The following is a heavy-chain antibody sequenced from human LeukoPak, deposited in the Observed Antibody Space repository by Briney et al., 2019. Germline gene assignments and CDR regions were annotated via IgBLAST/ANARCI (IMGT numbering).Heavy chain of an antibody. Sequence: SETLSLTCVVYGGSFSGYYWSWIRQPPGKGLEWIGEINHSGSTNYNPSLKSRVTISVDTSKNQFSLKLSSVTAADTAVYYCARVRSRYCSSTSCTQAHMDVWGQGTTVTVSS. CDR2: INHSGST. V-gene: IGHV4-34*01. D-gene: IGHD2-2*01. J-gene: IGHJ6*02. CDR1: GGSFSGYY. CDR3: ARVRSRYCSSTSCTQAHMDV.